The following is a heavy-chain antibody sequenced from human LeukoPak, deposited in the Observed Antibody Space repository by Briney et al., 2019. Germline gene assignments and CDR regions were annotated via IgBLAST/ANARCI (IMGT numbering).Heavy chain of an antibody. CDR2: MNFNSGST. V-gene: IGHV1-8*01. CDR3: AKVGLGNTAIHI. Sequence: ASVKVSCKASGYTFPNYDINWVRQATGQGLEWMGWMNFNSGSTGYAQKFQGRVTMTRNTAISTVYMELSSLKSEDTAIYYCAKVGLGNTAIHIWGQGTMVTVPS. CDR1: GYTFPNYD. D-gene: IGHD3/OR15-3a*01. J-gene: IGHJ3*02.